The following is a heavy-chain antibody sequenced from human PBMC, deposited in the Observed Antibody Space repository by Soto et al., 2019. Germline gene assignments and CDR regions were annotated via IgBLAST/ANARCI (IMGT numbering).Heavy chain of an antibody. D-gene: IGHD2-15*01. V-gene: IGHV1-69*13. J-gene: IGHJ4*02. CDR2: IIPIFGTT. Sequence: SVKVSCKASGDTFSSYAISWVRQAPGQGLEWMGGIIPIFGTTIYAQKFQGRVSITADESTSTAYMELSSLRSEDTAVYYCARSEGGPHSYFDYWGQGTLVTVSS. CDR1: GDTFSSYA. CDR3: ARSEGGPHSYFDY.